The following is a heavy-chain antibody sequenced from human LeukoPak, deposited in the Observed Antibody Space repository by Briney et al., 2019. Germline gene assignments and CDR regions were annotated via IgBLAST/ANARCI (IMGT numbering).Heavy chain of an antibody. CDR2: ISSNGATT. CDR3: VKDRSIAAPSNDFFDS. V-gene: IGHV3-64D*06. D-gene: IGHD6-13*01. Sequence: GGSLRLSCSASGFTFNRFYLRWVRQAPGKGLEFVSHISSNGATTYYADSVKGRFTISRDNSKNTLYLQMSSLRADDTAVYYCVKDRSIAAPSNDFFDSWGQGALVTVSS. J-gene: IGHJ4*02. CDR1: GFTFNRFY.